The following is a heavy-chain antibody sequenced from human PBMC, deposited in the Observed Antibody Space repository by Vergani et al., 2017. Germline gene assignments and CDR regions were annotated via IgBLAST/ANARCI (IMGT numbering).Heavy chain of an antibody. CDR3: ARADYDYGDVDY. Sequence: QVQLVQSGAEVKKPGASVKVSCKASGYTFTSYAMHWVRQAPGQRLEVMGGINAGNGNTKYSQKFQGRVTITRDTSASTAYIELSSLRSEDTAVYYCARADYDYGDVDYWGQGTLVTVSS. D-gene: IGHD4-17*01. CDR2: INAGNGNT. J-gene: IGHJ4*02. CDR1: GYTFTSYA. V-gene: IGHV1-3*01.